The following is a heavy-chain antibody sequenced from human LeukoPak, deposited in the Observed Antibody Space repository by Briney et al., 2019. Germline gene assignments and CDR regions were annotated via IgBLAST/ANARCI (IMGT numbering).Heavy chain of an antibody. Sequence: SETLSLTCTVSDYSISSGYGYYWGWIRQPPGKGLEWIANIYYSGSTYYNPSLKSRVTISVDTSKNQFSLKLSSVTAADTAVYYCAGLIRPGWFDPWGQGTLVTVSS. CDR2: IYYSGST. CDR3: AGLIRPGWFDP. CDR1: DYSISSGYGYY. J-gene: IGHJ5*02. D-gene: IGHD1-14*01. V-gene: IGHV4-39*01.